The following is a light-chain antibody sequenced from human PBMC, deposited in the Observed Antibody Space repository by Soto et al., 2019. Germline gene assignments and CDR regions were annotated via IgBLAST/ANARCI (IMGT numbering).Light chain of an antibody. CDR3: QQHYRWPIS. J-gene: IGKJ5*01. V-gene: IGKV3D-15*01. Sequence: YGRASQSAGNFLAWYQQKPGQAPRLLIYYISTRATGIPARFSGSGSGTEFTLTINSLLSKDSAVYYCQQHYRWPISFGQGTRLEI. CDR2: YIS. CDR1: QSAGNF.